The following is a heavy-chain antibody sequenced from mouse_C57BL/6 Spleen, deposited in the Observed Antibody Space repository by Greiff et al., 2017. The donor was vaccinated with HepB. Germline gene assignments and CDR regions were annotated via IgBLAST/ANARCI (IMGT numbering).Heavy chain of an antibody. CDR3: ARAPDYYGGLVDY. D-gene: IGHD1-1*01. CDR1: GYTFTSYW. CDR2: IHPNSGST. Sequence: QVQLQQPGAELVKPGASVKLSCKASGYTFTSYWMHWVKQRPGQGLEWIGMIHPNSGSTNYNEKFKSKATLTVDKSSSTAYMQLSSLTSEDSAVYYCARAPDYYGGLVDYWGQGTSVTVAS. J-gene: IGHJ4*01. V-gene: IGHV1-64*01.